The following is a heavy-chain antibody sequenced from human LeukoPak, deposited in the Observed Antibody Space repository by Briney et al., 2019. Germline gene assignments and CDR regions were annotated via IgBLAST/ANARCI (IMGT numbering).Heavy chain of an antibody. D-gene: IGHD3-3*01. Sequence: PGGSLRRSCTASGFSFSSYGMSWVRQAPGKGLEWVSAISGSAGSTYYADSVKGRFTISRDNSKNSLYLQMNSLRTEDTALYYCAKDSMRGNFWSGYGYYGMDVWGQGTTVTVSS. V-gene: IGHV3-23*01. CDR1: GFSFSSYG. J-gene: IGHJ6*02. CDR2: ISGSAGST. CDR3: AKDSMRGNFWSGYGYYGMDV.